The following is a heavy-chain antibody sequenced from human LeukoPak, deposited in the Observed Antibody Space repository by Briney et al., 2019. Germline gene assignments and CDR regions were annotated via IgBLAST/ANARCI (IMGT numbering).Heavy chain of an antibody. CDR3: ARGSRRGVLLWFGELLC. V-gene: IGHV1-18*01. CDR2: ISAYNGNT. CDR1: GYTFTSYG. J-gene: IGHJ4*02. D-gene: IGHD3-10*01. Sequence: ASVKVSCKASGYTFTSYGISWVRQAPGQGLEWMGWISAYNGNTNYAQKLQGRVTMTTDTSTSTAYMELRSLRSDDTAVYYCARGSRRGVLLWFGELLCWGQGTLVTVSS.